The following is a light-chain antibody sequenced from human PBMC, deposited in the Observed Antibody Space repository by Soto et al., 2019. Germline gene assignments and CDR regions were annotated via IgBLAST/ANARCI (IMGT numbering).Light chain of an antibody. Sequence: QSVLTQPPSVSAAAGQKVTISCSGSGSNIGNNYVSWYQQVPGTAPKLLIYDNNKRPSGNPDRFSGSKSGTSATLGISGLQTEDEADYYCGTWDSSLSVHVFGTGTKVTVL. CDR3: GTWDSSLSVHV. J-gene: IGLJ1*01. CDR2: DNN. CDR1: GSNIGNNY. V-gene: IGLV1-51*01.